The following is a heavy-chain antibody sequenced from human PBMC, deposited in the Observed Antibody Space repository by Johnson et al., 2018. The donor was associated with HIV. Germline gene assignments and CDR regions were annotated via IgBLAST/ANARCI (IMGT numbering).Heavy chain of an antibody. CDR2: IYSGGST. J-gene: IGHJ3*01. CDR1: GFTVSNKY. CDR3: ARDLVVGDHSAPLTHAFDV. V-gene: IGHV3-66*01. Sequence: EVQLVESGGGVVRPGGSLRLSCAASGFTVSNKYMSWVRQAPGKGPEWVSVIYSGGSTYYADSVKGRFTISRDNSKNTLYLQMNSLRVEDTAVYYCARDLVVGDHSAPLTHAFDVWGQGTMVTVSS. D-gene: IGHD1-26*01.